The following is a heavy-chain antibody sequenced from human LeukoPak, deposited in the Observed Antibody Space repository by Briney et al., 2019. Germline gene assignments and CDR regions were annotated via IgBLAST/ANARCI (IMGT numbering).Heavy chain of an antibody. D-gene: IGHD4-23*01. CDR3: TSLVGSPTY. CDR1: GFXFQYAW. J-gene: IGHJ4*02. Sequence: GGSLRLSCAGSGFXFQYAWITWVRQAPGKGLEWVGRIKSKRDGETTDYAALVKSRFSISRDDSKNTVYLQMNSLRTEDTAVYYCTSLVGSPTYWGQGTLVAVSS. CDR2: IKSKRDGETT. V-gene: IGHV3-15*01.